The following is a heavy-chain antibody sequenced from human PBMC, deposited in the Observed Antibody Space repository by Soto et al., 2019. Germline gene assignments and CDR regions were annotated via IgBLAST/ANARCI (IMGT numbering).Heavy chain of an antibody. V-gene: IGHV3-33*01. CDR2: IWYDGSNK. CDR3: ARDTCSGGSCYSAGMDV. CDR1: GFTFSSYG. D-gene: IGHD2-15*01. J-gene: IGHJ6*02. Sequence: PGGSLRLSCAASGFTFSSYGMHWVRQAPGKGLEWVAVIWYDGSNKYYADSVKGRFTISRDNSKNTLYLQMNSLRAEDTAVYYCARDTCSGGSCYSAGMDVWGQGTTVTVSS.